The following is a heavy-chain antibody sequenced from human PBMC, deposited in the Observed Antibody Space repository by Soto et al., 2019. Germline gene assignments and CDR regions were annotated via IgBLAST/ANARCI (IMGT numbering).Heavy chain of an antibody. D-gene: IGHD4-4*01. Sequence: GGSLRLSCAASGFTFSSYAMSWVRQAPGKGLEWVSAISGSGGSTYYADSVKGRFTISRDNSKNTLYLQMNSLRAEDTAVYYCAKPISRYIMTTVTTVDYWGQGTLVTVSS. V-gene: IGHV3-23*01. J-gene: IGHJ4*02. CDR3: AKPISRYIMTTVTTVDY. CDR2: ISGSGGST. CDR1: GFTFSSYA.